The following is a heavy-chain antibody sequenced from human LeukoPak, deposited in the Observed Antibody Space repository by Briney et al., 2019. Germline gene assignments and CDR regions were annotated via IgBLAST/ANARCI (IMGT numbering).Heavy chain of an antibody. Sequence: GGSLRLSCAASGFTFSSYGMSWVRQAPGKGLEWVSAISGSGGSTYYADSVKGRFTISRDNSKNTLYLQMNSLRAEDTAVYYCAKVDYYGSGSYSFDYWGQGTLVTVSS. CDR2: ISGSGGST. CDR3: AKVDYYGSGSYSFDY. D-gene: IGHD3-10*01. V-gene: IGHV3-23*01. J-gene: IGHJ4*02. CDR1: GFTFSSYG.